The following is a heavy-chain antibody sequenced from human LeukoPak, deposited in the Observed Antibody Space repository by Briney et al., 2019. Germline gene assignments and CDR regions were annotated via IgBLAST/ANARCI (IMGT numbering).Heavy chain of an antibody. Sequence: GGSLRLSCAASGFTFSTYELNWVRQAPGKGLEWVSYISSSGSTIYYADSVKGRFTISRDNAKNSLSLQMNSLRSDDTAVYYCASSVSSSWHYYFDYWGQGTLVTVSS. V-gene: IGHV3-48*03. CDR3: ASSVSSSWHYYFDY. J-gene: IGHJ4*02. CDR2: ISSSGSTI. CDR1: GFTFSTYE. D-gene: IGHD6-13*01.